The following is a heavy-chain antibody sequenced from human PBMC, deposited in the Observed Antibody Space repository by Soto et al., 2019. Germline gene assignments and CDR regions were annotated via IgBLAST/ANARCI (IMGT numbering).Heavy chain of an antibody. J-gene: IGHJ6*02. D-gene: IGHD1-26*01. V-gene: IGHV3-53*01. CDR3: EGWEESRGLDV. Sequence: EVQLVESGGGLIQPGGSLRLSCAASGFTVNSNQMSWVHQAPGKGLEWVSGIYSGGSTYHADSVKGRFTISRDNSKNTRYIQMNSWRAEDTAVYYWEGWEESRGLDVWGQGTTVTVSS. CDR1: GFTVNSNQ. CDR2: IYSGGST.